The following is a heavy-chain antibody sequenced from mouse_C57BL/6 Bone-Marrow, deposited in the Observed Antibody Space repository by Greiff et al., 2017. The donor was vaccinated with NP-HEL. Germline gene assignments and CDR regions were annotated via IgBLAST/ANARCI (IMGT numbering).Heavy chain of an antibody. CDR3: ARYESSITTVVATGYWYFDV. CDR2: IRNKANGYTT. Sequence: EVNVVESGGGLVQPGGSLSLSCAASGFTFTDYYMSWVRQPPGKALEWLGFIRNKANGYTTEYSASVKGRFTISRDNSQSILYLQMNALRAEDSATYYCARYESSITTVVATGYWYFDVWGTGITVTVSS. D-gene: IGHD1-1*01. V-gene: IGHV7-3*01. CDR1: GFTFTDYY. J-gene: IGHJ1*03.